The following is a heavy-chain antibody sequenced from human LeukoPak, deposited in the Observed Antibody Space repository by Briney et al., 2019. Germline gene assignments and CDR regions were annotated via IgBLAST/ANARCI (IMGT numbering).Heavy chain of an antibody. CDR3: AKDQNNWNYGVDY. D-gene: IGHD1-7*01. Sequence: GGSLRLSCAASGFTFSSYSMNWVRQAPGKGLEWVSYISSSSSTIYYADSVKGRFTISRDNSKNTLYLQMNSLRAEDTAEYYCAKDQNNWNYGVDYWGQGTLVTVSS. J-gene: IGHJ4*02. V-gene: IGHV3-48*01. CDR1: GFTFSSYS. CDR2: ISSSSSTI.